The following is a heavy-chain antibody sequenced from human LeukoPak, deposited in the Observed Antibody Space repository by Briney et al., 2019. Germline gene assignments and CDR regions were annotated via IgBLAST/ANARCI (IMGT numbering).Heavy chain of an antibody. Sequence: PSETLSLTCTVSDGSISSYYWSWIRQPPGKGLEWIGYIYYSGSTNYNPSLKSRVTISVDTSKNQFSLKLSSVTAADTAVYYCARSKGSITKRNWFDPWGQGTLVTVSS. CDR2: IYYSGST. CDR3: ARSKGSITKRNWFDP. J-gene: IGHJ5*02. V-gene: IGHV4-59*01. CDR1: DGSISSYY. D-gene: IGHD3-10*01.